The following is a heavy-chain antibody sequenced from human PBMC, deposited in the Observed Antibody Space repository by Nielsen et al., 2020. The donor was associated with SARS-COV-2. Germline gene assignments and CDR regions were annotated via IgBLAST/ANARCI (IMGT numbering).Heavy chain of an antibody. CDR2: IKQDGSEK. CDR1: GFTFSSYW. Sequence: GGSLRLSCAASGFTFSSYWMSWVRQAPGKGLEWVANIKQDGSEKYYVDSVKGRFTISRDNAKNSLYLQMNSLRAEDTTVYYCARDPSYKPFDYWGQGTLVTVSS. D-gene: IGHD5-24*01. CDR3: ARDPSYKPFDY. V-gene: IGHV3-7*03. J-gene: IGHJ4*02.